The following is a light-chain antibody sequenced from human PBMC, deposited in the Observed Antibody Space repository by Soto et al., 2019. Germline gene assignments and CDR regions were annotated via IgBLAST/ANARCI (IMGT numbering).Light chain of an antibody. V-gene: IGKV1-33*01. CDR1: QDISNY. CDR3: QQYDNLPPYT. Sequence: DIQMTQSPSSLSASVGDRVTITCQASQDISNYLHWYQQKPGKAPKLLIYDATNLETGVPSRFSGSGSGTDFTVTISSLQPEDIATYYCQQYDNLPPYTFGQGTKLEIK. J-gene: IGKJ2*01. CDR2: DAT.